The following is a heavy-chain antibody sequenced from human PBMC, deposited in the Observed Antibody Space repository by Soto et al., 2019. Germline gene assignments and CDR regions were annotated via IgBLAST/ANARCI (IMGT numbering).Heavy chain of an antibody. CDR3: AKAPITGTASYYYGMDV. J-gene: IGHJ6*02. D-gene: IGHD1-20*01. CDR2: ISYDGSNK. V-gene: IGHV3-30*18. Sequence: GGSLRLSCAASGFTCSSYGMHWVRQAPGKGLEWVAVISYDGSNKYYADSVKGRFTISRDNSKNTLYLQMNSLRAEDTAVYYCAKAPITGTASYYYGMDVSGQGTTVTVSS. CDR1: GFTCSSYG.